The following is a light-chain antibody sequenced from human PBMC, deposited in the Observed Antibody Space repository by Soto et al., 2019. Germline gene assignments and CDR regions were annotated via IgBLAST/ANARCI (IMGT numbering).Light chain of an antibody. CDR3: QSYDSSLSGSI. CDR1: SSNIGAGYD. CDR2: GNS. J-gene: IGLJ2*01. Sequence: QSVLTQPPSVSGAPGQRVTISCTGSSSNIGAGYDVHWYQQLPGTAPKLLIYGNSNRPSGVPDRFSGSKSGTSASLAITGLQAEDEADYDCQSYDSSLSGSIFGGGTKLPS. V-gene: IGLV1-40*01.